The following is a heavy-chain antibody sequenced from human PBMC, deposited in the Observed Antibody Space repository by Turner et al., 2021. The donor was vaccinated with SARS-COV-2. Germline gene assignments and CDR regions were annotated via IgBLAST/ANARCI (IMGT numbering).Heavy chain of an antibody. CDR2: ISYDGSNK. CDR3: AKGGWYYDILTGSYFDY. CDR1: GFTFSSYG. D-gene: IGHD3-9*01. Sequence: QVQLVESGGGVVQPGRSLRLSCAASGFTFSSYGMHWVRQAPGKGLGWVAVISYDGSNKYYADSVKGRFTISRDNSKNTLYLQMNSLRAEDTAVYYCAKGGWYYDILTGSYFDYWGQGTLVTVSS. J-gene: IGHJ4*02. V-gene: IGHV3-30*18.